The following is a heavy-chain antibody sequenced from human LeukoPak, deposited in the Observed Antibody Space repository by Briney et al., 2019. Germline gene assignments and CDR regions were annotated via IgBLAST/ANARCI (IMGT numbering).Heavy chain of an antibody. CDR1: GFTFSSYA. J-gene: IGHJ4*02. V-gene: IGHV3-30-3*01. CDR2: ISYDGSNK. Sequence: GGSLRLSCAASGFTFSSYAMHWVRQAPGKGLKWVAVISYDGSNKYYADSVKGRCTISRDNSKNTLYLQMNSLRAEDTAVYYCARDGHFVVVVTATFDYWGQGTLVTVSS. D-gene: IGHD2-21*02. CDR3: ARDGHFVVVVTATFDY.